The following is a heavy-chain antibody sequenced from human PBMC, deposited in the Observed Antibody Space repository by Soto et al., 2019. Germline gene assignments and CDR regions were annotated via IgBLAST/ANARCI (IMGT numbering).Heavy chain of an antibody. Sequence: VQLVESGEGLVQPGGSLRLSCAASGFTFSSYAIHWVRQAPGKGLEYVSAISSNEGSTYYADSVKGRFTISRDNSKNQLYLQMGSLSAEDMAVYYCARGMTIFYYYGMDVWGQGTTVTVSS. CDR1: GFTFSSYA. D-gene: IGHD4-17*01. J-gene: IGHJ6*02. CDR2: ISSNEGST. CDR3: ARGMTIFYYYGMDV. V-gene: IGHV3-64*02.